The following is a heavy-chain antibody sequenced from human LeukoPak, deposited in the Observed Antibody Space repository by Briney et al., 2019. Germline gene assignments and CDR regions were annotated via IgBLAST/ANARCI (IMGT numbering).Heavy chain of an antibody. D-gene: IGHD7-27*01. V-gene: IGHV1-2*02. CDR2: INPNSGGT. CDR1: GYTFTGYY. Sequence: GASVKVSCKASGYTFTGYYMHWVRQAPGQGLEWMGWINPNSGGTNYAQKFQGRVTMTRDTSISTAYMELSRLRSDDTAVYYCARLQIPIKTGDGGYWGQGTLVTVSS. J-gene: IGHJ4*02. CDR3: ARLQIPIKTGDGGY.